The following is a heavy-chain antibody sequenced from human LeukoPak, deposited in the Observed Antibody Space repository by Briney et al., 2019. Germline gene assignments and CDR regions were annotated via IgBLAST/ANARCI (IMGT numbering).Heavy chain of an antibody. CDR2: ISYSGST. J-gene: IGHJ4*02. Sequence: PSETLSLTCTVSGGSTGSYYWSWIRQPPGKGLEWIGYISYSGSTSCDPALRSRVTLSADTPKNQLFLKLNSVTAADTAVYYCARTAGTGAAGTDFYYFDSWGQGTLVTVSS. CDR3: ARTAGTGAAGTDFYYFDS. D-gene: IGHD6-13*01. CDR1: GGSTGSYY. V-gene: IGHV4-59*08.